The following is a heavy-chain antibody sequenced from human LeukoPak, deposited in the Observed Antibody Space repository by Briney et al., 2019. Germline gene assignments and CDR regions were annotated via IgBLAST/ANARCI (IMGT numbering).Heavy chain of an antibody. Sequence: GGSLRLSCAASGFTFSSCAMSWVRQAPGKGLEWVSAISGSGGSTYYADSVKGRFTISRDNSKNTLYLQMNSLRAEDTAVYYCAKAPPKPGSGSYYRLRALGYWGQGTLVTVSS. CDR1: GFTFSSCA. D-gene: IGHD3-10*01. V-gene: IGHV3-23*01. CDR2: ISGSGGST. J-gene: IGHJ4*02. CDR3: AKAPPKPGSGSYYRLRALGY.